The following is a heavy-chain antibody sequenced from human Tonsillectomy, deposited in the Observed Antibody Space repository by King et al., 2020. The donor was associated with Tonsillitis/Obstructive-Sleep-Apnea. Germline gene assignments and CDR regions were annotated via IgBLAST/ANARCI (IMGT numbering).Heavy chain of an antibody. CDR3: TTDFVEGGVVVDY. J-gene: IGHJ4*02. D-gene: IGHD3-16*01. CDR2: VKSKTDGGRT. CDR1: GFTFSNAW. Sequence: VQLVESGGGLIKPGGSLRLSCAASGFTFSNAWRSWVRQAPGKGLEWVGRVKSKTDGGRTDYAAPVKGRCTISREDSKDMLYVQMSSLKTEDTAVYYCTTDFVEGGVVVDYWGQGTLVTVSS. V-gene: IGHV3-15*01.